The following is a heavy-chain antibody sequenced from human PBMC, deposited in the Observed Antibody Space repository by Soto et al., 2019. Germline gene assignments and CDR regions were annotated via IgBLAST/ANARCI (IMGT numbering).Heavy chain of an antibody. CDR2: MNPNTGNS. J-gene: IGHJ4*02. D-gene: IGHD1-1*01. CDR3: ARRTETNGWNGFGADKYYFDF. V-gene: IGHV1-8*01. CDR1: GYTFASYD. Sequence: ASVKVSCKASGYTFASYDIYWVRQATGQGLEWMGWMNPNTGNSGYAQKFQGRVTMTSDTSISTAHMELSSLRSEDTAVYYCARRTETNGWNGFGADKYYFDFWGQGTLVTVSS.